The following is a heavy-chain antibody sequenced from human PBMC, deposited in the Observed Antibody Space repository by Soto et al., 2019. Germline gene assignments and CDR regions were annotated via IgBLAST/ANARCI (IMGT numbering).Heavy chain of an antibody. CDR1: GFTFSSYA. J-gene: IGHJ6*02. CDR2: LSSAGSNK. Sequence: QVQLVESGGGVVQPGRSLRLSCAASGFTFSSYAMHWVRQAPGKGLEWVAVLSSAGSNKYYADSVKGRFTISRDNSKNTLYLQMNSLRAEDTAVYYCARDLGPRITIFGAYPSDERLYGMDVWGQGTTVTVSS. D-gene: IGHD3-3*01. CDR3: ARDLGPRITIFGAYPSDERLYGMDV. V-gene: IGHV3-30-3*01.